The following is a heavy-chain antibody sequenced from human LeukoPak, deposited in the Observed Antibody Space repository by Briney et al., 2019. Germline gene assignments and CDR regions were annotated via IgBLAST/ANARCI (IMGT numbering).Heavy chain of an antibody. J-gene: IGHJ5*02. D-gene: IGHD6-13*01. CDR2: ISSSSSYI. CDR3: ARDDSSSWRFDP. V-gene: IGHV3-21*01. Sequence: PGGSLRLSCAASGFTFSSYSMNWVRQAPGKGLEWVSSISSSSSYIYYADSVKGRFTISRDNAKNSLYLQMNSLRAEDTAVYYCARDDSSSWRFDPWGQGTLVTVSS. CDR1: GFTFSSYS.